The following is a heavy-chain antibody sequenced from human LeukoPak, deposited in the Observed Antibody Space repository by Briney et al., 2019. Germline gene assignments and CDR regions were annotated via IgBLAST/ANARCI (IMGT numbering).Heavy chain of an antibody. CDR3: ASGYVNYYFDY. CDR1: GGSISSYY. Sequence: SETLSLTCTVSGGSISSYYWSWIRQPPGKGLEWIGYIYYSGSTNYNPSLKSRVTISVDTSKNQFSLKLSSVTAADTAVYYCASGYVNYYFDYWGQGTLVTVSS. CDR2: IYYSGST. V-gene: IGHV4-59*01. D-gene: IGHD5-12*01. J-gene: IGHJ4*02.